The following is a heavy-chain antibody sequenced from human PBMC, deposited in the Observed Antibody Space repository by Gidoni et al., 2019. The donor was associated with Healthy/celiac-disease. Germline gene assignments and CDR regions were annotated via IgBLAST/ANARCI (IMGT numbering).Heavy chain of an antibody. CDR2: IYYSGST. CDR1: GGSISRSRYY. J-gene: IGHJ2*01. Sequence: QLQLQESGPGLVKPSETLSLTCTVSGGSISRSRYYWGWIRQPPGKGLEWIGSIYYSGSTYYNPSLKSRVTISVDTSKNQFSLKLSSVTAADTAVYYCARHGYCSGGSCYALHWYFDLWGRGTLVTVSS. CDR3: ARHGYCSGGSCYALHWYFDL. V-gene: IGHV4-39*01. D-gene: IGHD2-15*01.